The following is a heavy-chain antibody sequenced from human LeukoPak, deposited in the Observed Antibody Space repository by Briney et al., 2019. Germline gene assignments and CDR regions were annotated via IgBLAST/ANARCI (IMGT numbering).Heavy chain of an antibody. CDR2: ISGSGDYT. V-gene: IGHV3-23*01. CDR1: GFTFSNYA. D-gene: IGHD3-10*01. CDR3: ANDLTYYYGLGSSTNAFDI. J-gene: IGHJ3*02. Sequence: GGSLRLSCAASGFTFSNYAMSWVRQAPGKGLEGVSGISGSGDYTYYADSLKGRFTISRDNSKNTLYLQMNSLRAEDTALYYCANDLTYYYGLGSSTNAFDIWGQGTMVTVSS.